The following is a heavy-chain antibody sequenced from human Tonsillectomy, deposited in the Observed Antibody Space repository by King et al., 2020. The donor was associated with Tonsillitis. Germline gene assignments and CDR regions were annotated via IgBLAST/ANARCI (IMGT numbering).Heavy chain of an antibody. CDR3: VRAVGQVFASGTSMDYGFDP. V-gene: IGHV4-59*01. CDR1: GGSISSYY. D-gene: IGHD3-10*01. Sequence: QLQESGPGLVKPSETLSLICTVSGGSISSYYWSWIRQPPGQGLEWIGYVYYTGSTHSNPSLNSRVSMSVDTSKNQYSLKLTSVTSADTAVYYCVRAVGQVFASGTSMDYGFDPWGQGTLVTVSS. J-gene: IGHJ5*02. CDR2: VYYTGST.